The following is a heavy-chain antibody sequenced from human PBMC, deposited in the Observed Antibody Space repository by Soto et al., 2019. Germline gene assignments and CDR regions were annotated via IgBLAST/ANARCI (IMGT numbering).Heavy chain of an antibody. CDR2: ISGSGGST. D-gene: IGHD5-18*01. Sequence: EVQLLESGGGLVQPGGSLRLSCVASGFIFSNYAISWLRQGPGKGLEWVSAISGSGGSTYYADSVKGRFTISRDNSNNTLYLQMNSLRVEDSAVYYCVKERSGHSYADSCGQGTLVTVSS. CDR3: VKERSGHSYADS. J-gene: IGHJ4*02. V-gene: IGHV3-23*01. CDR1: GFIFSNYA.